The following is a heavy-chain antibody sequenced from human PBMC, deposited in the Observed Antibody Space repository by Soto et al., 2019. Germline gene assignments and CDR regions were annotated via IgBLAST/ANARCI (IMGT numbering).Heavy chain of an antibody. CDR3: ARAHLGYCSSTSCYTRFDY. D-gene: IGHD2-2*02. Sequence: SVKVSCKASGGTFSSYAISWVRQAPGQGLEWMGGIIPIFGTANYAQKFQGRVTITADKSTSTAYMELSSLRSEDTAVYYCARAHLGYCSSTSCYTRFDYWGQGTLVTVSS. CDR2: IIPIFGTA. J-gene: IGHJ4*02. V-gene: IGHV1-69*06. CDR1: GGTFSSYA.